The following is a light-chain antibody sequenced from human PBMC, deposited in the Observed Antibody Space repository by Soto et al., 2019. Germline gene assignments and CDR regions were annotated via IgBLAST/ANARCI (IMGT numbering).Light chain of an antibody. CDR1: QSVLSTSHNKNY. J-gene: IGKJ3*01. CDR3: QPYYSTFPFS. V-gene: IGKV4-1*01. CDR2: WAS. Sequence: DIVMTQSPDSLAVSLGERATINCKSSQSVLSTSHNKNYLGWYQQKPGQPPKLLIYWASIRESGVPDRFSGSASGTDFTLTISSLQVEAGDVYYGQPYYSTFPFSFGPGTKVEIK.